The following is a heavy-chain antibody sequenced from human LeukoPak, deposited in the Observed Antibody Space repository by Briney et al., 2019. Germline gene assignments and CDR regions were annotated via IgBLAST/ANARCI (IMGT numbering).Heavy chain of an antibody. CDR2: IIPIFGTA. V-gene: IGHV1-69*13. Sequence: GASVKVSCKASGGTFSSYAISWVRQAPGQGLEWTGGIIPIFGTANYAQKFQGRVTITADESTSTAYMELSSLRSEDTAVYYCASSKRWSGYYLSAGDYWGQGTLVTVSS. J-gene: IGHJ4*02. CDR3: ASSKRWSGYYLSAGDY. D-gene: IGHD3-3*01. CDR1: GGTFSSYA.